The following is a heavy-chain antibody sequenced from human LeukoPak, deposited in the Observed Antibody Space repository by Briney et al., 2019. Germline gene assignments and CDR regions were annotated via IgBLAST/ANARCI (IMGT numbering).Heavy chain of an antibody. Sequence: PGGSLRLSCVASGFTFSSYAMHWVRQAPGKGLEYVSAISSNGGSTYYANSVKGRFTISRDNSKNTLYLQMGSLRAEDMAVYYCARGLVGATPFDYWGQGTLVTVSS. V-gene: IGHV3-64*01. D-gene: IGHD1-26*01. CDR1: GFTFSSYA. CDR2: ISSNGGST. J-gene: IGHJ4*02. CDR3: ARGLVGATPFDY.